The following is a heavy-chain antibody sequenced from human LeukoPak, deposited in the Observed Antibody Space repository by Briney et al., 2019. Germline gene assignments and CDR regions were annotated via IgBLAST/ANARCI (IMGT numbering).Heavy chain of an antibody. J-gene: IGHJ4*02. Sequence: SGPTLVNPTQTLTLTCTFSGFSLSTSGVGVGWIRQPPGKALEWLALIYWNDDKRYGPSLKSRLTITKDTSKNQVVLTMTNMDPVDTATYYCAHTYYYDSSGRDPDYYFDYWGQGTLVTVSS. CDR1: GFSLSTSGVG. CDR2: IYWNDDK. CDR3: AHTYYYDSSGRDPDYYFDY. D-gene: IGHD3-22*01. V-gene: IGHV2-5*01.